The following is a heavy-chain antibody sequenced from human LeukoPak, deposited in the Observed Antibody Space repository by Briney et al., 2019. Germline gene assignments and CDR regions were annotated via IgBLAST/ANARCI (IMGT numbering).Heavy chain of an antibody. V-gene: IGHV1-8*01. CDR2: MNPNSGNT. CDR1: GYTFTSYD. J-gene: IGHJ4*02. Sequence: ASVKVSCKASGYTFTSYDINWVRQATGQGLEWMGWMNPNSGNTVYAQKFQGRATMTRNTSISTAYMDLSSLRSEDTAVHYCARGYIYSRGYYFDYWGQGTLVTVSS. D-gene: IGHD3-22*01. CDR3: ARGYIYSRGYYFDY.